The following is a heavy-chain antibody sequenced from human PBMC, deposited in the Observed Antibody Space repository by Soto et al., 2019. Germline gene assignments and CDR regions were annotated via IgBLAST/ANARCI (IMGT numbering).Heavy chain of an antibody. Sequence: EVQLLESGGGLVQPGGSLRLCCAASEFTLNNHAMSWVRQAPGKGLEWVSTISGTGEITYYADSVKGRFTVSRDKSKNTLFLQMSSLRVEDTAVYCCATSQYLQLLLTDWGQGTLVTVSS. D-gene: IGHD3-16*01. CDR3: ATSQYLQLLLTD. CDR2: ISGTGEIT. V-gene: IGHV3-23*01. CDR1: EFTLNNHA. J-gene: IGHJ4*02.